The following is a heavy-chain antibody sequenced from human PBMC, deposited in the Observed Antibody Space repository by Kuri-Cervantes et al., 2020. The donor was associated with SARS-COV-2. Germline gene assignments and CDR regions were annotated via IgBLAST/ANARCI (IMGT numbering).Heavy chain of an antibody. Sequence: ETLSLTCAAPGFTFSSYAMSWVRQAPGKGLEWVSAISGSGGSTYYADSVKGRFTISRDNAKNTLYLQMNSLRAEDTAVYYCVRDPNDSWSHYFDYWGQGTLVTVSS. CDR2: ISGSGGST. J-gene: IGHJ4*02. CDR3: VRDPNDSWSHYFDY. V-gene: IGHV3-23*01. CDR1: GFTFSSYA. D-gene: IGHD4-11*01.